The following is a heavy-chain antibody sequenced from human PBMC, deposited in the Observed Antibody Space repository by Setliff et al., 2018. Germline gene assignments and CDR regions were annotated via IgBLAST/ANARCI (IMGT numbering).Heavy chain of an antibody. Sequence: ASETLSLTCGVSGLSISSGYYWGWVRQPPGKGLEWIVSIYQSGSTYFNPSLKSRVTTSVAKSKNQFSLKLNSVTAADMAVYYCAREQWLDPPGYYYMDVWAKGTTVTVSS. CDR2: IYQSGST. D-gene: IGHD6-19*01. J-gene: IGHJ6*03. V-gene: IGHV4-38-2*02. CDR3: AREQWLDPPGYYYMDV. CDR1: GLSISSGYY.